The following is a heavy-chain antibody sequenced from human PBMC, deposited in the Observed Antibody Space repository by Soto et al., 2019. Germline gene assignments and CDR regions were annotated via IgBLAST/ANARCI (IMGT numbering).Heavy chain of an antibody. CDR3: ARDRVAARPREWFDP. CDR1: GFTFSSYW. CDR2: INSDGSST. D-gene: IGHD6-6*01. V-gene: IGHV3-74*01. J-gene: IGHJ5*02. Sequence: EVQLVESGGGLVQPGGSLRLSCAASGFTFSSYWMHWVRQAPGKGLVWVSRINSDGSSTSYADSVKGRFTISRDNAKNTLYLQMNRLRAEDTAVYYCARDRVAARPREWFDPWGQGTLVTVSS.